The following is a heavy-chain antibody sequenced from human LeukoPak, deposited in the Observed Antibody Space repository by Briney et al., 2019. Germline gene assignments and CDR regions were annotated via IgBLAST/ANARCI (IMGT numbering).Heavy chain of an antibody. CDR3: ARDALPAAMAYYFDY. CDR1: GFTFSSYA. Sequence: PGGSLRLSCAASGFTFSSYAMSWVRQAPGKGLEWVAVIWFDGSTKYYVDSVKGRFTISRDNSKNTLYLQMNSLRAEDTALYYCARDALPAAMAYYFDYSGQGTLVTVSS. CDR2: IWFDGSTK. V-gene: IGHV3-33*08. J-gene: IGHJ4*02. D-gene: IGHD2-2*01.